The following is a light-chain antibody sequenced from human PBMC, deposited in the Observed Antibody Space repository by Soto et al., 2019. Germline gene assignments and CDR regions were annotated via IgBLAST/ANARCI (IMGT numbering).Light chain of an antibody. CDR1: QSVNSM. CDR2: GAS. CDR3: QQYKNWPPIT. J-gene: IGKJ5*01. Sequence: EIVMTQSPATLSVSPGERATLSCRASQSVNSMLAWYQQKPGQAPRLLIYGASTRATGVPARFSGSGSGTEFTLTISSLQSEDFAVYFCQQYKNWPPITFGQGTRLEIK. V-gene: IGKV3-15*01.